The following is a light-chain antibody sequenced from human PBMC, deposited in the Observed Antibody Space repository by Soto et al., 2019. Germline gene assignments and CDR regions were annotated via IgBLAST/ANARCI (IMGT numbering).Light chain of an antibody. J-gene: IGKJ2*01. CDR2: DAS. CDR3: QQYNSYSNT. Sequence: DIQRTQSPSTLSASVGDRVTITCRASQSISSWLAWYQQKPGKAPKLMIYDASSLESGVPSRFSVSGSGTEFTLTISSLQPDVFATYYCQQYNSYSNTFGRGTQLDIK. V-gene: IGKV1-5*01. CDR1: QSISSW.